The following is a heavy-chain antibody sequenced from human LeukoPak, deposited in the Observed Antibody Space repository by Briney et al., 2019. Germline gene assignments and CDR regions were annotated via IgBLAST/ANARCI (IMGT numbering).Heavy chain of an antibody. V-gene: IGHV3-23*01. J-gene: IGHJ4*02. CDR3: AKANTGWSPFDY. D-gene: IGHD6-19*01. CDR1: GFTFRSYA. CDR2: ISGSGDST. Sequence: GGSVSLSCAASGFTFRSYAMSWVRQAPGKGLEWVSGISGSGDSTHYTDSVNGRFTISRDNSKNTVYLQMNSLRAENTALYYCAKANTGWSPFDYWGQGTLLTVSS.